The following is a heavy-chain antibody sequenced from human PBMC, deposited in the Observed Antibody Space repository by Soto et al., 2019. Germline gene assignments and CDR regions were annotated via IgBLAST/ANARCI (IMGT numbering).Heavy chain of an antibody. J-gene: IGHJ4*02. D-gene: IGHD4-4*01. CDR2: IYHSGST. Sequence: PSETLSLGCAVSGCSIRSGGYPWSWIRQPPGKGLEWIGYIYHSGSTYYNPSLKSRVTISVDRSKNQFSLKLSSVTAADTAVYYCARGMTTVTTIDYWGQGTLVTVSS. CDR1: GCSIRSGGYP. CDR3: ARGMTTVTTIDY. V-gene: IGHV4-30-2*01.